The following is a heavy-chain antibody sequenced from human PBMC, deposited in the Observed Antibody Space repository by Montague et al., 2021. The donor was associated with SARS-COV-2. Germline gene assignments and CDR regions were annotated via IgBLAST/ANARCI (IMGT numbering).Heavy chain of an antibody. CDR2: VCYSGST. D-gene: IGHD5-12*01. CDR1: GDSISSISDF. J-gene: IGHJ4*02. Sequence: SETLSLTCSVSGDSISSISDFWGWIRQPPGKGLEWIGSVCYSGSTFYNPSLRSRVTISVDTSKKQFSLKLTSVTAADAALYFCARHGTPGYGPFDSWGQGTLVAVSS. V-gene: IGHV4-39*01. CDR3: ARHGTPGYGPFDS.